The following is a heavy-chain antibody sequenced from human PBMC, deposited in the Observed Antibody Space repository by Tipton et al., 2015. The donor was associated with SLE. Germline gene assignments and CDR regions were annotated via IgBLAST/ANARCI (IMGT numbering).Heavy chain of an antibody. Sequence: TLSLTCTVSGGSISSFYWSWIRLPPGKGLEWIGYLYYSGSTKYNPSLKSRVTISVDTSKSQFSLKLSSVTAADTAVYYCARRGVGATYWYFDLWGRGTLVTVSS. CDR2: LYYSGST. D-gene: IGHD1-26*01. J-gene: IGHJ2*01. V-gene: IGHV4-59*08. CDR1: GGSISSFY. CDR3: ARRGVGATYWYFDL.